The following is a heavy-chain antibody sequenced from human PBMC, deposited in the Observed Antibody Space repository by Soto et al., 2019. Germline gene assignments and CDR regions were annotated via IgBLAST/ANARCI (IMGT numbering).Heavy chain of an antibody. V-gene: IGHV4-59*01. J-gene: IGHJ4*02. CDR3: ARDNGYTYGYTLDH. D-gene: IGHD5-18*01. CDR2: IYYSGST. Sequence: SETLSLTCTVSGGSISSYYWSWIRQPPGKGLEWIGYIYYSGSTNYNPSLKSRVTISVDTSKNQFSLKLSSVTAADTAVYYCARDNGYTYGYTLDHWGQGTLVTVS. CDR1: GGSISSYY.